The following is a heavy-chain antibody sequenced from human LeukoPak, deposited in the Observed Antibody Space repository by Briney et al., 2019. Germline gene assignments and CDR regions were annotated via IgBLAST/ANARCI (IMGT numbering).Heavy chain of an antibody. V-gene: IGHV4-34*01. CDR1: GGSFSAYY. CDR3: ARHEYYGLEGGFDY. CDR2: INHSGST. J-gene: IGHJ4*02. Sequence: SETLSLTCAVYGGSFSAYYWSWIRQPPGQGLKLIGEINHSGSTNYNPSLKSRVTISIDTSKNQFSLNLSSVTAADTAVYYCARHEYYGLEGGFDYWGQGTLVTVSS. D-gene: IGHD3-10*01.